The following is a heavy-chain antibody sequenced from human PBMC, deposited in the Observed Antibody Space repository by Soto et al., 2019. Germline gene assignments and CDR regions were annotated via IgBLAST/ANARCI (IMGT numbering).Heavy chain of an antibody. CDR1: GFTFDDYG. CDR3: ARDLIWFGELATDY. J-gene: IGHJ4*02. Sequence: EVQLVESGGGVVRPGGSLRLSCAASGFTFDDYGMNWVRQAPGKGLEWVSGINRNGGNRGYADSVKGRFTISRDNAKNSLYLQMNSLRAEDTALYYCARDLIWFGELATDYWGQGTLVTVSS. CDR2: INRNGGNR. V-gene: IGHV3-20*04. D-gene: IGHD3-10*01.